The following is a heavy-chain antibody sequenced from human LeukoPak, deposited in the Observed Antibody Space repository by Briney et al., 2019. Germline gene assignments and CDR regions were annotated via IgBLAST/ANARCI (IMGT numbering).Heavy chain of an antibody. CDR3: ARDVHPYDYVWGSYSKY. CDR1: GFTFSSYG. Sequence: GGSLRLSCAASGFTFSSYGMHWVRQAPGKGLEWVAVIWYDGSNKYYADSVKGRFTISRDNSKNTLYLQMNSLRAEDTAVYYCARDVHPYDYVWGSYSKYWGRGTLVTVSS. D-gene: IGHD3-16*01. J-gene: IGHJ4*02. V-gene: IGHV3-33*01. CDR2: IWYDGSNK.